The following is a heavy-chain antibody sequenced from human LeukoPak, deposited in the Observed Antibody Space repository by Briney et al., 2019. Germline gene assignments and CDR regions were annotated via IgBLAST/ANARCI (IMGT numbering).Heavy chain of an antibody. D-gene: IGHD3-3*01. V-gene: IGHV4-59*01. CDR1: GGSISSYY. Sequence: SETLSLTCTVSGGSISSYYWSWIRQPPGKGLEWIGYIYYSGSTNYNPSLKSRVTISVDTSKNQFSLKLSSVTAADTAVYYCAREPRSSYDFLSPSHFDYWGQGTLVTVSS. J-gene: IGHJ4*02. CDR2: IYYSGST. CDR3: AREPRSSYDFLSPSHFDY.